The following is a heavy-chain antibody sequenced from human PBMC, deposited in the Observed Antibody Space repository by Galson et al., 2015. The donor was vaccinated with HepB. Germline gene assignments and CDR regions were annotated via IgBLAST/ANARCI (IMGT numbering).Heavy chain of an antibody. CDR3: ARDRGSGRGLLYYYYGMDV. Sequence: CAISGDSVSSNSAAWNWIRQSPSRGLEWLGRTYYRSKWYNDYAVSVKSRITIDPDTSKNQFSLQLNSVTPEGTAVYYCARDRGSGRGLLYYYYGMDVWGQGTTVTVSS. J-gene: IGHJ6*02. D-gene: IGHD3-10*01. V-gene: IGHV6-1*01. CDR1: GDSVSSNSAA. CDR2: TYYRSKWYN.